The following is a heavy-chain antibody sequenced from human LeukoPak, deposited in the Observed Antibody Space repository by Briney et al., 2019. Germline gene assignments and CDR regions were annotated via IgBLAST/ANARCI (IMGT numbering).Heavy chain of an antibody. D-gene: IGHD5-18*01. V-gene: IGHV1-69*13. CDR1: GGTFSSYA. CDR2: IIPTFGTA. CDR3: ARGGLLNTAMVAFDY. Sequence: GASVRVSCKASGGTFSSYAISWVRQAPGQGLEWMGGIIPTFGTANYAQKFQGRVTITADESTSTAYMELSSLRSEDTAVYYCARGGLLNTAMVAFDYWGQGTLVTVSS. J-gene: IGHJ4*02.